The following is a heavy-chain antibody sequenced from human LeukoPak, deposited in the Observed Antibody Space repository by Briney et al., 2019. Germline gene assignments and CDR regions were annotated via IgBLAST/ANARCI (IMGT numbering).Heavy chain of an antibody. CDR1: GFTFSSYA. V-gene: IGHV3-30-3*01. J-gene: IGHJ5*02. CDR2: ISYDGSNK. CDR3: ARDTCSRSYGWWFDP. Sequence: PGRSLRLSCAASGFTFSSYAMHWVRQAPGKGLEWVAVISYDGSNKYYADSVKGRFTISRDNSKNTLYLQMNSLRAEDTAVYYCARDTCSRSYGWWFDPWGQGTLVTVSS. D-gene: IGHD3-10*01.